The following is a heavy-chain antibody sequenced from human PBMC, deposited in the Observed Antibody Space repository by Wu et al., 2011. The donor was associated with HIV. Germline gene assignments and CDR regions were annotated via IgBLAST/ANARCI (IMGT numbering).Heavy chain of an antibody. J-gene: IGHJ4*02. CDR2: INPNSGGT. Sequence: QVQLVQSGAEMKKPGASVKVSCKASGHTFTGYYIHWVRQAPGQGLEWMGWINPNSGGTNYAQTFQGRVTMTRDTSTSSAYMELSRLRSDDTAVYYCARTRPRIAAAVFYFDYWGQGTLVTVSS. D-gene: IGHD6-13*01. V-gene: IGHV1-2*02. CDR1: GHTFTGYY. CDR3: ARTRPRIAAAVFYFDY.